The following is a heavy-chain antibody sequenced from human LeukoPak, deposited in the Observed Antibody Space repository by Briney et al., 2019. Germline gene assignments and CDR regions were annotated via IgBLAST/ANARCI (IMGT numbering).Heavy chain of an antibody. CDR1: GGSFSGYY. CDR3: ARAAGFNYYGSGSYYKN. J-gene: IGHJ4*02. D-gene: IGHD3-10*01. Sequence: KPSETLSLTCAVYGGSFSGYYWSWIRQPPGKGLEWIGEINHSGSTNYNPSLKSRVTISVDTSKNQFSLKLSSVTAADTAVYYCARAAGFNYYGSGSYYKNWGQGTLVTVPS. V-gene: IGHV4-34*01. CDR2: INHSGST.